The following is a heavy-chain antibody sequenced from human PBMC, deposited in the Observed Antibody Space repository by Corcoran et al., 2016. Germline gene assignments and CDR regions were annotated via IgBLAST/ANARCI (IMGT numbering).Heavy chain of an antibody. CDR1: GYTFTSYA. J-gene: IGHJ6*02. Sequence: QVQLVQSGAEVKKPGASVKVSCKASGYTFTSYAMHWVRQAPGPRLEWMGWINAGNGNTKYSQKFQGRVTITRDTSASTAYMELSNLRSEDTAVYDCARGPLIVRVCPLGMDVWGQGTTVTVSS. CDR3: ARGPLIVRVCPLGMDV. V-gene: IGHV1-3*01. D-gene: IGHD3-22*01. CDR2: INAGNGNT.